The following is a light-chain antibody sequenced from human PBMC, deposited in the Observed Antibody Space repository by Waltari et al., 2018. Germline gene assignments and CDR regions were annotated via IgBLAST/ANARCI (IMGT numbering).Light chain of an antibody. CDR3: QVWYDVTDSGV. V-gene: IGLV3-21*04. CDR1: NIGGKC. J-gene: IGLJ3*02. CDR2: YDS. Sequence: SVLTQPPSVSVDPGKTARLSCGGANIGGKCVNWYQQKLGQAPGLVMFYDSDPASEIPGHFAGTNSGKTATRASGWGEAGEEAGYLRQVWYDVTDSGVFGGGTKLTGL.